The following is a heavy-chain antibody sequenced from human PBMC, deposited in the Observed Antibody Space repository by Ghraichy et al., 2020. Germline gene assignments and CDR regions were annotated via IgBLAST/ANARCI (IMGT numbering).Heavy chain of an antibody. V-gene: IGHV3-23*01. Sequence: GSLRLSCAASGFTFALYAMTWVRQAPGKGLEWVSTITKSGDATYFADSVKGRFTISRDNSEDTLYLQMNGLRAEDTAIYYCAKDESSYGTYHHLDHWGQGPLVTVSS. CDR1: GFTFALYA. CDR3: AKDESSYGTYHHLDH. D-gene: IGHD3-16*01. CDR2: ITKSGDAT. J-gene: IGHJ4*02.